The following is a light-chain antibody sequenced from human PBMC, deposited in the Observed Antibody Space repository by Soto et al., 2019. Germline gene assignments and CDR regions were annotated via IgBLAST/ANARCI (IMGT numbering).Light chain of an antibody. CDR2: EVS. V-gene: IGLV2-8*01. J-gene: IGLJ2*01. CDR3: SSYAGTNTYVL. CDR1: SSDVGAYIY. Sequence: QSALTQPPSASGSPGQSVTISCTGTSSDVGAYIYVSWYQQHPGKAPKLIISEVSKRPSGVPDRFSGSKFGNTASLTVSGLQAEDEADYYCSSYAGTNTYVLFGGGTKLTVL.